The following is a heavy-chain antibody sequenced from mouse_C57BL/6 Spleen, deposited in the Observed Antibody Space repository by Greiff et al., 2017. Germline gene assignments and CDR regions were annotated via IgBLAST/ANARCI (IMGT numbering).Heavy chain of an antibody. CDR3: AREEGRDYPRLDY. D-gene: IGHD2-4*01. J-gene: IGHJ2*01. CDR1: GYTFTSYW. CDR2: IDPSDSYT. Sequence: QVQLQQPGAELVMPGASVKLSCKASGYTFTSYWMHWVKQRPGQGLEWIGEIDPSDSYTNYNQKFKGKSTLTVDKSSSTAYMQLSSLTSEDSAVYYCAREEGRDYPRLDYWGQGTTLTVSS. V-gene: IGHV1-69*01.